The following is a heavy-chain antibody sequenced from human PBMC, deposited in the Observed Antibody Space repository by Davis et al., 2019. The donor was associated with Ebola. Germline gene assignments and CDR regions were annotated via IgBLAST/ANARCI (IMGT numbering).Heavy chain of an antibody. CDR3: ARGNDFWSGYSVLDYYYYGMDV. CDR1: GFTFSSYS. Sequence: GESLKISCAASGFTFSSYSMNWVRQAPGKGLEWVSSISSSSSYIYYADSVMGRFTISRDNAKNSLYLQMNSLRAEDTAVYYCARGNDFWSGYSVLDYYYYGMDVWGQGTTVTVSS. CDR2: ISSSSSYI. J-gene: IGHJ6*02. D-gene: IGHD3-3*01. V-gene: IGHV3-21*01.